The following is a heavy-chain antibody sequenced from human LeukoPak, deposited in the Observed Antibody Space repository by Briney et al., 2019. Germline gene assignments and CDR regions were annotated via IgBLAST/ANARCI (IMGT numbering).Heavy chain of an antibody. Sequence: APVKVSCKVSGYTLTELSMHWVRQAPGKGLEWMGGFDPEDGETIYAQKFQGRVTMTEDTSTDTAYMELSSLRSEDTAVYYCATERGMVRGLGGYGMDVWGKGTTVTVSS. V-gene: IGHV1-24*01. CDR3: ATERGMVRGLGGYGMDV. J-gene: IGHJ6*04. D-gene: IGHD3-10*01. CDR1: GYTLTELS. CDR2: FDPEDGET.